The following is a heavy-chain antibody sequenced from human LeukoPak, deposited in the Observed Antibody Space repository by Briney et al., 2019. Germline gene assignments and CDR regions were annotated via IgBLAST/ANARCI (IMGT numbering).Heavy chain of an antibody. CDR2: ISADSYYT. CDR3: ANFVDTSMGGNDY. Sequence: PGGSLRLFCAASGFTVSSHAMSWVRQARGKGLEWVSAISADSYYTYYADSVQGRFTISRDNSKNTLYLQMNSLRAEDTALYYCANFVDTSMGGNDYWGQGTLVTVSS. CDR1: GFTVSSHA. V-gene: IGHV3-23*01. D-gene: IGHD5-18*01. J-gene: IGHJ4*02.